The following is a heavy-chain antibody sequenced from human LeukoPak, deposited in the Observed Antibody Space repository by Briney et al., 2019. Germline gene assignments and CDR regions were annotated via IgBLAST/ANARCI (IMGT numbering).Heavy chain of an antibody. D-gene: IGHD1-14*01. CDR1: GYPFTTWE. J-gene: IGHJ5*02. CDR2: VHPNGGNT. V-gene: IGHV1-8*01. Sequence: GASEKVSCNTSGYPFTTWEINWVRQAAGQGLEWMGWVHPNGGNTAYAQKFQGRVTMTRDTSISTAYMELSGLTSDDTAVYFCARGPRNDPWGQGTLVTVSS. CDR3: ARGPRNDP.